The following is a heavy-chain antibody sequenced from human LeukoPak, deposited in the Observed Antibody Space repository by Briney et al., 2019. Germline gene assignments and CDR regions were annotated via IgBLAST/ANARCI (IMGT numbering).Heavy chain of an antibody. Sequence: SETLSLTCTVSGGSISSGSYYWSWIRQPAGKGLEWIGRIYTSGSTNYNPSLKSRVTISVDTSKNQFSLKLSPVTAADTAVYYCARSNWNDGRFDPWGRGTLVTVSS. J-gene: IGHJ5*02. D-gene: IGHD1-1*01. V-gene: IGHV4-61*02. CDR1: GGSISSGSYY. CDR3: ARSNWNDGRFDP. CDR2: IYTSGST.